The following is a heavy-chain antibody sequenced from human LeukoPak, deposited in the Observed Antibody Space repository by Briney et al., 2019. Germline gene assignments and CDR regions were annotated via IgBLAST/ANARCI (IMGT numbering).Heavy chain of an antibody. Sequence: SETLSLTCAVSGGSISSGGYSWSWIRQPAGKGLEWIGRIYTSGSTNYNPSLKSRVTMSVDTSKNQFSLKLSSVTAADTAVYYCEVVVAAPRRFDYWGQGTLVTVSS. V-gene: IGHV4-61*02. CDR2: IYTSGST. J-gene: IGHJ4*02. CDR1: GGSISSGGYS. CDR3: EVVVAAPRRFDY. D-gene: IGHD2-15*01.